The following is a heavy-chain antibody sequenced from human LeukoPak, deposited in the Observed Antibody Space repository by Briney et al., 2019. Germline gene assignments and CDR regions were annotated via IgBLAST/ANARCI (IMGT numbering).Heavy chain of an antibody. CDR1: GFPFAPFW. D-gene: IGHD5-24*01. J-gene: IGHJ4*02. CDR2: MNRDGSEV. Sequence: PGGSLRLSCAASGFPFAPFWMTWVRQAPGKGPEFVATMNRDGSEVAYGNSVRGRFTISRDNAKNSLYLQMNSLRAEDSAVYYCAAIRIGYWGRGTLVTVSS. CDR3: AAIRIGY. V-gene: IGHV3-7*02.